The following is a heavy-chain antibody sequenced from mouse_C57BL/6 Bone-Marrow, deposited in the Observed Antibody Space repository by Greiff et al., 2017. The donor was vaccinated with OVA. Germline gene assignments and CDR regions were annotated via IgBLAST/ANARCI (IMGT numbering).Heavy chain of an antibody. D-gene: IGHD3-2*02. CDR2: IYYSGTI. J-gene: IGHJ4*01. CDR3: ARDGSSGPYYYAMDY. Sequence: EVKLQESGPGLVKPSQTVFLTCTVTGISITTGNYRWSWIRQFPGNKLEWIGYIYYSGTITYNPSLTSRTTITRDTPKNQFFLEMNSLTAEDTATYYCARDGSSGPYYYAMDYWGQGTSVTVSS. V-gene: IGHV3-5*01. CDR1: GISITTGNYR.